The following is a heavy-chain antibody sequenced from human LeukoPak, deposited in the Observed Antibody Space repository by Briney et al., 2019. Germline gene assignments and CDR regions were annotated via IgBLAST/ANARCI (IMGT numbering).Heavy chain of an antibody. J-gene: IGHJ4*02. CDR1: GFXFDDYV. CDR3: AKDRYCSGGRCYSPLDY. V-gene: IGHV3-43*02. CDR2: ISGDGGST. Sequence: GGSLRLSCAASGFXFDDYVIHWVRQAPGKGLEWVSLISGDGGSTYYVDSVKGRFTISRDNSKDSLYLQMNSLRTEDSALYYCAKDRYCSGGRCYSPLDYWGQGTLVTVSS. D-gene: IGHD2-15*01.